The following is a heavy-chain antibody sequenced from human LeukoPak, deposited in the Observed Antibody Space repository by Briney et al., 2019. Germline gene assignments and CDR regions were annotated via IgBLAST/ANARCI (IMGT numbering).Heavy chain of an antibody. CDR3: AGVSIAAAPYYMDV. V-gene: IGHV3-21*01. D-gene: IGHD6-13*01. CDR2: ISSSSSYI. Sequence: GGSLRLSCAASGFTFSSYSMNWVRQAPGKGLEWVSSISSSSSYIYYADSVKGRFTISRDNAKNSLYLQMNSLRAEDTAVYYCAGVSIAAAPYYMDVWGKGTTVTVSS. J-gene: IGHJ6*03. CDR1: GFTFSSYS.